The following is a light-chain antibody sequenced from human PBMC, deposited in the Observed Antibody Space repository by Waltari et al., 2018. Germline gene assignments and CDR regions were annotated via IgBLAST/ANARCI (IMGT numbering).Light chain of an antibody. Sequence: QSALTQPASVSGSPGQSIAFSCTGASGDVGAYNYVSWSQQHPGKAPKLMIYDVNKRPSGVSDRFSGSKSGNKASLTISGLQAEDEADYYCSSFTSSSTYVFGTGTKVTV. CDR1: SGDVGAYNY. CDR2: DVN. CDR3: SSFTSSSTYV. J-gene: IGLJ1*01. V-gene: IGLV2-14*01.